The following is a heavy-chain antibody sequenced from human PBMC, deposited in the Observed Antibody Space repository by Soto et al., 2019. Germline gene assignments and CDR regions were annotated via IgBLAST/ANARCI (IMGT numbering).Heavy chain of an antibody. CDR2: IYHSGTT. J-gene: IGHJ6*02. D-gene: IGHD2-15*01. CDR3: ARHKDCSGGSCNAVGYYYGLDV. CDR1: GGLPSRKRHH. V-gene: IGHV4-39*01. Sequence: SETLSLTSTGSGGLPSRKRHHVGWIRQPPRKGLGWIGSIYHSGTTYYNPPLKSRVTISVDTSKNQFSLRLSSVTAADTAVYYCARHKDCSGGSCNAVGYYYGLDVWGQGTTVTVS.